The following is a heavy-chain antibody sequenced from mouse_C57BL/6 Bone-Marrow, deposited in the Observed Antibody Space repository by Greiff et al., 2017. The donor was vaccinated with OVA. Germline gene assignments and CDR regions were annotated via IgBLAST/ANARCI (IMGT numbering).Heavy chain of an antibody. CDR3: ARTGGWLLTFAY. J-gene: IGHJ3*01. V-gene: IGHV1-82*01. CDR1: GYAFSSSW. CDR2: IYPGDGDT. Sequence: VQLQQSGPELVKPGASVKISCKASGYAFSSSWMNWVKQRPGKGLEWIGRIYPGDGDTNYNGKFKGKATLTADKSSSTAYMQLSSLTSEDSAVYFCARTGGWLLTFAYWGQGTLVTVSA. D-gene: IGHD2-3*01.